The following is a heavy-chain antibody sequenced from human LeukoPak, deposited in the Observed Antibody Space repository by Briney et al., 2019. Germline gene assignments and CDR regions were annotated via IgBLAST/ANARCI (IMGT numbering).Heavy chain of an antibody. Sequence: GGSLRLSCAASGFTFSDYYMSWIRQAPGKGLEWVSYISSSNTYTNYAGSVKGRFTISRDDAKNSLYLQMNSLRAEDTAVYYCARSRSYYPADYWGRGTPVTVSS. CDR1: GFTFSDYY. J-gene: IGHJ4*02. CDR3: ARSRSYYPADY. CDR2: ISSSNTYT. V-gene: IGHV3-11*03. D-gene: IGHD1-26*01.